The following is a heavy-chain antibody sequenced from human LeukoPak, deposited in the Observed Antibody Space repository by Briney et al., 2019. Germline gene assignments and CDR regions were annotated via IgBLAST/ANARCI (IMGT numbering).Heavy chain of an antibody. CDR2: IIPIFGTA. CDR1: GGTFSSYA. Sequence: SVKVSCKASGGTFSSYAISWVRQAPGQGLEWMGRIIPIFGTANYAQKFQGRVTITTDESTSTAYMELSSLRSEDTAVYYCARGYSGGSCYSYFDYWGQGTLVTVSS. J-gene: IGHJ4*02. CDR3: ARGYSGGSCYSYFDY. D-gene: IGHD2-15*01. V-gene: IGHV1-69*05.